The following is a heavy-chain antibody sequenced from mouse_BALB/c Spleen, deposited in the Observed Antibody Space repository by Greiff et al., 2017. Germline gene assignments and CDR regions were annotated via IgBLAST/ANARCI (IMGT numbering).Heavy chain of an antibody. CDR1: GFNIKDTY. V-gene: IGHV14-3*02. CDR2: IDPANGNT. Sequence: EVKVVESGAELVKPGASVKLSCTASGFNIKDTYMHWVKQRPEQGLEWIGRIDPANGNTKYDPKFQGKATITADTSSNTAYLQLSSLTSEDTAVYYCARSMITAPCAYWGQGTLVTVSA. J-gene: IGHJ3*01. D-gene: IGHD2-4*01. CDR3: ARSMITAPCAY.